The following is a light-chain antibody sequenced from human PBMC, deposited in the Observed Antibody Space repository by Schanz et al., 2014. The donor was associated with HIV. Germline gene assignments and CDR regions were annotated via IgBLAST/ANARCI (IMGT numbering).Light chain of an antibody. CDR2: GAS. CDR3: QQYGGSPT. V-gene: IGKV3-20*01. Sequence: EIVLTQSPATLSLSPGERAVLSCRASQSVDSYLAWYRQKPGQAPRLLIYGASSRATGIPDRFSGSGSGSAFTLIISRLEPADIAVYYCQQYGGSPTFGQGTKVEIK. CDR1: QSVDSY. J-gene: IGKJ1*01.